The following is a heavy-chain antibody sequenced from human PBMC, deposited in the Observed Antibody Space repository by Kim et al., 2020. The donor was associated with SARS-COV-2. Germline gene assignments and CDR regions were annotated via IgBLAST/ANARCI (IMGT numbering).Heavy chain of an antibody. V-gene: IGHV3-23*01. CDR2: ISGSGGST. CDR3: VTGQSTFGGVIVPQGYYGMDV. Sequence: GGSLRLSCAASGFTFSSYAMSWVRQAPGKGLEWVSAISGSGGSTYYADSVKGRFTISRDNSKNTLYLQMNSLRAEDTAVYYCVTGQSTFGGVIVPQGYYGMDVWGQGTTVTVSS. CDR1: GFTFSSYA. J-gene: IGHJ6*02. D-gene: IGHD3-16*02.